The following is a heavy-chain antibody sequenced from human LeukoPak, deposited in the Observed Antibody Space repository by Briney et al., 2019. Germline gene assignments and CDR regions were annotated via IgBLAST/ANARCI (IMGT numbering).Heavy chain of an antibody. Sequence: SETLSLTCTVSGASISGDDYYWGWIRQSPGKGLEWIASVSYSGTVYYNPSLESRVTISLDTSKNQFSLKLSSVTAADTAVYYCAGTYRYNYYYYMDVWGKGTTVTISS. CDR2: VSYSGTV. CDR3: AGTYRYNYYYYMDV. D-gene: IGHD1-1*01. J-gene: IGHJ6*03. CDR1: GASISGDDYY. V-gene: IGHV4-39*07.